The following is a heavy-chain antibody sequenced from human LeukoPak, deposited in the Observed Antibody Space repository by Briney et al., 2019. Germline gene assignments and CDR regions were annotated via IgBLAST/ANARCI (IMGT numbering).Heavy chain of an antibody. CDR2: IYPGDSDT. CDR1: GYSFTSYW. J-gene: IGHJ6*02. CDR3: ARQDTAMVQYYYGMDV. D-gene: IGHD5-18*01. V-gene: IGHV5-51*01. Sequence: GESLKISCKGSGYSFTSYWIGWVRPMPGKGLEWMGIIYPGDSDTRYSPSLQGQVTISADKSISTAYLQWSSLKASDTAMYYCARQDTAMVQYYYGMDVWGQGTTVTVSS.